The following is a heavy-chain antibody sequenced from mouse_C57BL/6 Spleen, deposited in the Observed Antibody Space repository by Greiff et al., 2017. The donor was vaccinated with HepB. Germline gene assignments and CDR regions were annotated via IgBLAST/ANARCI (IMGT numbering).Heavy chain of an antibody. CDR1: GYTFTSYW. CDR3: AREGIYYGNSFEY. CDR2: IYPSDSET. V-gene: IGHV1-61*01. D-gene: IGHD2-1*01. Sequence: QVQLQQPGAELVRPGSSVKLSCKASGYTFTSYWMDWVKQRPGQGLEWIGNIYPSDSETHYNQKFKDKATLTVDKSSSTAYMQLSSLTSEDSAVYYCAREGIYYGNSFEYWGQGTTLTVSS. J-gene: IGHJ2*01.